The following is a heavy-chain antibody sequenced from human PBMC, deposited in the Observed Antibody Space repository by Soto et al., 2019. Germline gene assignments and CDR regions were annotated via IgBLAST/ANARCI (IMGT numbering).Heavy chain of an antibody. CDR2: IIPIFGTA. Sequence: QVQLVQSGAEVKKPGSSVKVSCKASGGTFSSYAISWVRQAPGQGLEWMGGIIPIFGTANYAQKFQGRVTITADESKSTAYMELSRLRSEDTAVYYCARGERMNTVTTGNWFDPWGQGTLVTVSS. CDR1: GGTFSSYA. J-gene: IGHJ5*02. CDR3: ARGERMNTVTTGNWFDP. V-gene: IGHV1-69*01. D-gene: IGHD4-17*01.